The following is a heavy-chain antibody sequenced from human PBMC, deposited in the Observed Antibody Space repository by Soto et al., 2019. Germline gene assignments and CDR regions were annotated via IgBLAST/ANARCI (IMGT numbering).Heavy chain of an antibody. V-gene: IGHV3-30-3*01. CDR1: GFTFSSYA. CDR3: ERDRGQWIQLTEV. CDR2: ISYDGSNK. Sequence: QVQLVESGGGVVQPGRSLRLSCAASGFTFSSYAMHWVRQAPGKGLEGVAVISYDGSNKSYADSVKGRFTISRDNSKNTRYLQMNSLRAEDTAVYYCERDRGQWIQLTEVWGQGTLVTVSS. D-gene: IGHD5-18*01. J-gene: IGHJ4*02.